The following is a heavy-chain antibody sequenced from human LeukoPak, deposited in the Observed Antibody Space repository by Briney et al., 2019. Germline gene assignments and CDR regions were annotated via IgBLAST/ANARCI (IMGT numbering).Heavy chain of an antibody. V-gene: IGHV1-3*04. J-gene: IGHJ4*02. CDR2: INTGKGNT. CDR3: ARGIGAAAGMSWVTDY. CDR1: GYTFTDYA. Sequence: ASVKVSCKASGYTFTDYAMHWVRQAPGERLEWMGWINTGKGNTKYSQKFQGRVTITMDTSASTAYMELSSLRSEDTAVYYCARGIGAAAGMSWVTDYWGQGTLVTVSS. D-gene: IGHD6-13*01.